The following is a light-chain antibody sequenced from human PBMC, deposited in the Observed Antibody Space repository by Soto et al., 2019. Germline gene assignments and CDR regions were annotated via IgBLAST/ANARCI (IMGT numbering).Light chain of an antibody. CDR3: QQYVSSPRT. Sequence: EIVLTQSPGPLSLSPGERATLSCRSSQSVSSSYLAWYQQKPGQAPRLLIYGASSRATGIPDRFSGSGSGTDFTLTISRLEPKDVAVYYCQQYVSSPRTLGQGTKVDI. CDR2: GAS. CDR1: QSVSSSY. V-gene: IGKV3-20*01. J-gene: IGKJ1*01.